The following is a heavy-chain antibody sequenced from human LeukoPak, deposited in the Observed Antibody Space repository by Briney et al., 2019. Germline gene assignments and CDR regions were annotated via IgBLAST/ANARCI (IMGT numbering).Heavy chain of an antibody. CDR3: AKTPWTNYGSFDY. CDR2: IRSSSAEM. V-gene: IGHV3-21*04. D-gene: IGHD3-10*01. J-gene: IGHJ4*02. CDR1: GFTFSSYS. Sequence: GGSLRLSCAASGFTFSSYSMTWVRQAPGKGLEWVSTIRSSSAEMYYHTTLKGRFTISRDDAKNSLYLQMNSLRAEDTAVYYCAKTPWTNYGSFDYWGQGTLVTVSS.